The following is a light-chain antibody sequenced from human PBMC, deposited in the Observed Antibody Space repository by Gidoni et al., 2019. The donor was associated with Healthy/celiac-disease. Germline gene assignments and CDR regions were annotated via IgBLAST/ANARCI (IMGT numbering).Light chain of an antibody. V-gene: IGLV6-57*02. CDR3: QSYDSSNLHVV. J-gene: IGLJ2*01. CDR2: EDN. Sequence: NFMLTQPHSVSESPGKTVTISCTGSSGSIASNYVQWYQQRPGSAPTTVIYEDNQRPSWVPDRFSGSIDSSSNSASLTISGLKTEDEADYYCQSYDSSNLHVVFGGGTKLTVL. CDR1: SGSIASNY.